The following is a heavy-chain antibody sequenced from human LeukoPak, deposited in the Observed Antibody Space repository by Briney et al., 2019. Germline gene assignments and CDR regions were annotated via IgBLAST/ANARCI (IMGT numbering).Heavy chain of an antibody. J-gene: IGHJ4*02. CDR1: GFTFSSYG. V-gene: IGHV3-30*02. D-gene: IGHD1-26*01. CDR2: IRYDGSNK. Sequence: QTGGSLRLSCAASGFTFSSYGMHWVRQAPGKGLEWVAFIRYDGSNKYYADSVKGRFTISRDNSKNTLYLQMGSLRGDDMAVYYCVKTGGATYYGSAMYYFDYWGQGTLVTVSS. CDR3: VKTGGATYYGSAMYYFDY.